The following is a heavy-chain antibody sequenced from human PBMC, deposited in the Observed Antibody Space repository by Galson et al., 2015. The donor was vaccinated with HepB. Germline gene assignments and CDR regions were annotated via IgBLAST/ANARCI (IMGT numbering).Heavy chain of an antibody. Sequence: ALRLSCAASGVTFDDYAMHWVRQAPGKGLEWVYGISWSSSSIGYADSVKGRFTISRDNAKNSLHLQMNSLRAEDTALYYCAKAGDSSGYYIIDYWGQGTLVTVSS. CDR1: GVTFDDYA. V-gene: IGHV3-9*01. D-gene: IGHD3-22*01. CDR3: AKAGDSSGYYIIDY. J-gene: IGHJ4*02. CDR2: ISWSSSSI.